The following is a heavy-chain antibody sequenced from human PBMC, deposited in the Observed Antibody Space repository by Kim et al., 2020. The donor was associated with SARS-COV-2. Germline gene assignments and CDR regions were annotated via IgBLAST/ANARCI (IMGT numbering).Heavy chain of an antibody. Sequence: VKGRLTISRDNAKNSLYLQMNSLRAEDTAVYYCAREAGGGYSYGYGMDVWGQGTTVTVSS. J-gene: IGHJ6*02. V-gene: IGHV3-21*01. D-gene: IGHD5-18*01. CDR3: AREAGGGYSYGYGMDV.